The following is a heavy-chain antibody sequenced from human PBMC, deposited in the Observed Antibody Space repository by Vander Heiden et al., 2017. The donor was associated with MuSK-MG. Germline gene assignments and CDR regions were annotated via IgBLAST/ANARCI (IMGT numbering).Heavy chain of an antibody. V-gene: IGHV4-31*03. J-gene: IGHJ4*02. D-gene: IGHD5-12*01. CDR2: IYYRGTT. CDR1: GGSISSGGYY. CDR3: ARNSGYDYFDY. Sequence: QVQLQESGPGLVKPSQTLSLPCTVSGGSISSGGYYWSWIRQHPGKGLEWIGYIYYRGTTYYNPSLESRVSISVQTSKNQFSLQLSSVTAADTAVYYCARNSGYDYFDYWGQGTLVTVSS.